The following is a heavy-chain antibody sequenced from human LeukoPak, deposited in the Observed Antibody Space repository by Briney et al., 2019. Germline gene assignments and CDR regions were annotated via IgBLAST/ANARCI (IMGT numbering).Heavy chain of an antibody. V-gene: IGHV3-21*04. CDR1: GFTFSSYS. D-gene: IGHD5-12*01. CDR2: ISSSSSYI. CDR3: ASFQWLRYFDF. J-gene: IGHJ4*02. Sequence: GGSLRLSCAASGFTFSSYSMNWVRQAPGKGLEWVSSISSSSSYIYYADSVKGRFTISRDNAKNSLFLQMNSLRAEDTAVYFCASFQWLRYFDFWGQGTLVTVSS.